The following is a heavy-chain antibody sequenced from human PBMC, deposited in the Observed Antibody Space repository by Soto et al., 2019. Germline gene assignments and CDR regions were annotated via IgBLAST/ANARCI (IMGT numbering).Heavy chain of an antibody. V-gene: IGHV3-74*03. CDR3: ARDLGGPDY. J-gene: IGHJ4*02. Sequence: GGSLSLSCAASGFSLSPYWMHWVRQVPGRGLEWVARLSSDGFGAAYADSVKGRFFISRDIARNTLSLQMNSLRADDTAVYYCARDLGGPDYWGRGTSVTVSS. D-gene: IGHD3-16*01. CDR1: GFSLSPYW. CDR2: LSSDGFGA.